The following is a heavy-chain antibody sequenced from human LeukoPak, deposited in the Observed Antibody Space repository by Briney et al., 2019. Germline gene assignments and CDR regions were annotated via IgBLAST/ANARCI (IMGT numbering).Heavy chain of an antibody. CDR2: ISYDGSNK. J-gene: IGHJ4*02. CDR3: ARFVVPAAFDY. D-gene: IGHD2-2*01. CDR1: GFTFSSYA. Sequence: GGSLRLSCAASGFTFSSYAMHWVRQAPGKGLEWVAVISYDGSNKYYADSVKGRFTISRDNSKNTLYLQMNSQRAEDTAVYYCARFVVPAAFDYWGQGTLVTVSS. V-gene: IGHV3-30*04.